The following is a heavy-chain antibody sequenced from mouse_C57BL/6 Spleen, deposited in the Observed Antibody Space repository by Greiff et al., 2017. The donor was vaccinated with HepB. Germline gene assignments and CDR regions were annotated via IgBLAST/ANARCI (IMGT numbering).Heavy chain of an antibody. D-gene: IGHD2-3*01. CDR2: ISSGSSTI. CDR3: ASGYSALHYYAMDY. CDR1: GFTFSDYG. J-gene: IGHJ4*01. Sequence: EVHLVESGGGLVKPGGSLKLSCAASGFTFSDYGMHWVRQAPEKGLEWVAYISSGSSTIYYADTVKGRFTISRDNAKNTLFLQMTSLRSEDTAMYYCASGYSALHYYAMDYWGQGTSVTVSS. V-gene: IGHV5-17*01.